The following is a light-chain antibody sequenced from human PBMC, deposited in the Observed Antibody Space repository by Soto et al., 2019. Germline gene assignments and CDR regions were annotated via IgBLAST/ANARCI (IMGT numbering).Light chain of an antibody. CDR2: EVS. J-gene: IGLJ1*01. V-gene: IGLV2-8*01. Sequence: QSVLTQPPSASGSPGQSVTISCTGTSTDVGGYNYISWYQHHPGKGPKLIIYEVSERPSGVPDRFSGSKSGNTASLTVSGLPAEDEADYYCSSYAGSNNRGVFGSGTKVTVL. CDR1: STDVGGYNY. CDR3: SSYAGSNNRGV.